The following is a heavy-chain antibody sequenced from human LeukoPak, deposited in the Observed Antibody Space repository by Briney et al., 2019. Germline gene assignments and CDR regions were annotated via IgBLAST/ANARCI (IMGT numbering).Heavy chain of an antibody. CDR3: ARAGEVLKDYYYYYMDV. Sequence: GGSLRLSCAASGFTFSSYGMHWVRQAPGKGLEWVAFIRYDGSNKYYADSVKGRFTISRDNSKNTLYLQMNSLRAEDTAVYYCARAGEVLKDYYYYYMDVWGKGTTVTVSS. J-gene: IGHJ6*03. CDR1: GFTFSSYG. V-gene: IGHV3-30*02. CDR2: IRYDGSNK.